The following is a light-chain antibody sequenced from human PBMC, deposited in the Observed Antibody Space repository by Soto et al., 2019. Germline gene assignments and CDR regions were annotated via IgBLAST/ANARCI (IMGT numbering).Light chain of an antibody. CDR1: SSDVGGYNY. CDR2: EVN. CDR3: SSYAGSNNLV. Sequence: QSVLTQPPSASGSPGQSVSISCTGTSSDVGGYNYVSWYQQHPGKAPKLMIYEVNKRPSGVPDRLSGSKSGNTASLTVSGLQAEDEADYYCSSYAGSNNLVFGGGTKVTVL. V-gene: IGLV2-8*01. J-gene: IGLJ2*01.